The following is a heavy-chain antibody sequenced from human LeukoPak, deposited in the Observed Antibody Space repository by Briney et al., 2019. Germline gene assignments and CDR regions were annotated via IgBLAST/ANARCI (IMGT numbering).Heavy chain of an antibody. CDR3: ARRIAAAGFDY. V-gene: IGHV4-34*01. J-gene: IGHJ4*02. CDR2: INHSGST. CDR1: GRSFSGYY. D-gene: IGHD6-13*01. Sequence: PSETLSLTCAVYGRSFSGYYWSWIRQPPGKGLEWIGEINHSGSTNYNPSLKSRVTISVDTSKNQFSLKLSSVTAADTAVHYCARRIAAAGFDYWGQGTLVTVSS.